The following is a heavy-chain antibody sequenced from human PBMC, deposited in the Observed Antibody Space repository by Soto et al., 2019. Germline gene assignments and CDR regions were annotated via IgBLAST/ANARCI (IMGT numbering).Heavy chain of an antibody. CDR3: VRDLGRYFRSGYMDL. D-gene: IGHD3-9*01. CDR1: GFAFNTFS. J-gene: IGHJ6*03. V-gene: IGHV3-21*02. CDR2: INEDSTYI. Sequence: EVQLVESGGGLVKPGGSLRLSCTASGFAFNTFSMNWVRQAPGKGLEWVSSINEDSTYIYYADSLRGRITISRDNAKDSLFLQMNSLRHDYTAVYYCVRDLGRYFRSGYMDLWGDGATVTVSS.